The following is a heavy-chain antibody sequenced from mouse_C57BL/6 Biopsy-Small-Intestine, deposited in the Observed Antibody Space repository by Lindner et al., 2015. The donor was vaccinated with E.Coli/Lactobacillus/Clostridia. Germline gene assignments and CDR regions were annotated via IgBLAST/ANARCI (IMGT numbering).Heavy chain of an antibody. CDR1: GYTFTHHY. D-gene: IGHD1-1*01. Sequence: SVKVSCKASGYTFTHHYMHWVRQAPGQGLEWVGRINPNSGATDYAQKFQGRVTMTRDTSINTAYMELSSLSSDDTAVYYCARSSDRTIMTTVHKWFDPWGQGTLVTVAS. CDR3: ARSSDRTIMTTVHKWFDP. J-gene: IGHJ4*01. V-gene: IGHV1-72*04. CDR2: INPNSGAT.